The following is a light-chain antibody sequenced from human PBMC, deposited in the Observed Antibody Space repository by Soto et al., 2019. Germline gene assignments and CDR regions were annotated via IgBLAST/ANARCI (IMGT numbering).Light chain of an antibody. Sequence: DIQMTQSPSSLSASVGDRVTITCQASQDINKYLNWYQQKPGKAPKLLIYDASNLETGVPSRFSGSGSGTDFTFTISSLQPEDIATYYCQQYDNLLPLTFGGGTKVDIK. J-gene: IGKJ4*01. CDR1: QDINKY. CDR2: DAS. V-gene: IGKV1-33*01. CDR3: QQYDNLLPLT.